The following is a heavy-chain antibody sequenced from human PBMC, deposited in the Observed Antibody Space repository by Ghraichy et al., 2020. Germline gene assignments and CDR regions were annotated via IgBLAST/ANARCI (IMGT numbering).Heavy chain of an antibody. Sequence: GGSLRLSCAASGFNFSSYSMNWVRQAPGKGLEWVSYISGRSNTIYYADSVKGRFTISRDNGQNSLYLQMSSLRDEETAVYYCAREMSGLAAHRTFDYWGQGTLVTVSS. CDR2: ISGRSNTI. J-gene: IGHJ4*02. D-gene: IGHD6-6*01. CDR3: AREMSGLAAHRTFDY. V-gene: IGHV3-48*02. CDR1: GFNFSSYS.